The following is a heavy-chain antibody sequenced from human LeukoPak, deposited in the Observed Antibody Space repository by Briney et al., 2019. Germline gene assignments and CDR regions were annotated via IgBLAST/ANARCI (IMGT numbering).Heavy chain of an antibody. D-gene: IGHD3-3*01. CDR1: GFTFSSYW. V-gene: IGHV3-7*01. CDR2: IKQDGSEK. J-gene: IGHJ3*02. CDR3: ATYRTIFGVVPDAFDI. Sequence: GGSLRLSCAASGFTFSSYWMSWVRQAPGKGLEWVANIKQDGSEKYYVDSVKGRFTISRDNAKNSLYLQMNSLRAEDTAVYYCATYRTIFGVVPDAFDIWGQGTMVTVSS.